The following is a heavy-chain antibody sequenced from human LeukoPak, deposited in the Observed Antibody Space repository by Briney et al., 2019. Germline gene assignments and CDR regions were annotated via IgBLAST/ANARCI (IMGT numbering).Heavy chain of an antibody. J-gene: IGHJ4*02. Sequence: SVKVSCKASGGTFSSYAISWVRQAPGQGLEWMGGIIPIFGTANYAQKFQGGVTITADESTSTAYMELSSLRSEDTAVYYCATASYYYDSSGYYTDYWGQGTLVTVSS. V-gene: IGHV1-69*13. CDR2: IIPIFGTA. D-gene: IGHD3-22*01. CDR1: GGTFSSYA. CDR3: ATASYYYDSSGYYTDY.